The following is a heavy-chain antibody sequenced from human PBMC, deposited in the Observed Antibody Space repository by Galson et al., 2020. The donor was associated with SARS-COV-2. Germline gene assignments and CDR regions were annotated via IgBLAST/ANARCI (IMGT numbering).Heavy chain of an antibody. CDR1: GFTFSTYA. CDR3: AKLATSTSRYFYYYALDV. J-gene: IGHJ6*02. D-gene: IGHD2-2*01. V-gene: IGHV3-23*01. CDR2: ISGGGGST. Sequence: GGSLRLSCAASGFTFSTYAMSWVRQAPGRGLEWVSAISGGGGSTHYADSVKGRFTISRDNSKNTLYLEMSRLRAEDTALYYCAKLATSTSRYFYYYALDVWGHGTTVTVSS.